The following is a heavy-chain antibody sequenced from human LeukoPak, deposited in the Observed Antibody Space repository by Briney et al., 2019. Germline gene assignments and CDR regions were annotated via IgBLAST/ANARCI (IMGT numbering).Heavy chain of an antibody. Sequence: SETLSLTCTVPGGSISTYYWSWIRQPPGKGLEWIGYIYYSGSTNYNPSLKSRITISVDTSRNQFSLSLSSVNAADTAVYYCARGTVKMGMGECYFDNWGQGTLVTVSP. CDR1: GGSISTYY. D-gene: IGHD3-16*01. CDR2: IYYSGST. J-gene: IGHJ4*02. CDR3: ARGTVKMGMGECYFDN. V-gene: IGHV4-59*01.